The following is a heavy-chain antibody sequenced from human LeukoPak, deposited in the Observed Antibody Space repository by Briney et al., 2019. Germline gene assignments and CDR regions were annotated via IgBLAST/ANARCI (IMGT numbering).Heavy chain of an antibody. CDR1: GYTFTSYA. CDR2: INAGNGNT. V-gene: IGHV1-3*01. J-gene: IGHJ5*02. Sequence: ASVKVSCKASGYTFTSYAMHWVRQAPGQRLEWMGWINAGNGNTKYSQEFQGRVTITRDTSASTAYMELSSLRSDDTAVYYCARDRKLSYYDSSGPFDPWGQGTLVTVSS. D-gene: IGHD3-22*01. CDR3: ARDRKLSYYDSSGPFDP.